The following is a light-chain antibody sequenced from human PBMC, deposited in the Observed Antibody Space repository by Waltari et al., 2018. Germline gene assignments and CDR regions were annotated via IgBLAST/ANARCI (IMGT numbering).Light chain of an antibody. J-gene: IGKJ4*01. CDR2: WAS. CDR1: QNVLLTSNDKNY. CDR3: QQYYNPTLA. Sequence: DIVMTQSPYSLAVSLGERATINCKSSQNVLLTSNDKNYLAWYQQKAGHPRKLLIDWASTRKSGVPDRCSGRGSVTDFNLTMRSLQAEDVAVYDCQQYYNPTLAFGGGTKVEIK. V-gene: IGKV4-1*01.